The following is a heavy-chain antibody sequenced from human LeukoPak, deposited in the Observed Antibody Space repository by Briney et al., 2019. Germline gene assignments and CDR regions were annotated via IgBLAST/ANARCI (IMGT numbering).Heavy chain of an antibody. Sequence: PGGSLRLSCAASGLTFSGYWMTWVRQVPGKGLEWVGRIKSKTDGGTTDYAAPVRGRFSISRDDSKNTLYLQMNSLKTEDTAVYYCTTPTSHGDYDRAYYYYYMDVWGKGTTVTVSS. CDR2: IKSKTDGGTT. D-gene: IGHD4-17*01. V-gene: IGHV3-15*01. CDR1: GLTFSGYW. CDR3: TTPTSHGDYDRAYYYYYMDV. J-gene: IGHJ6*03.